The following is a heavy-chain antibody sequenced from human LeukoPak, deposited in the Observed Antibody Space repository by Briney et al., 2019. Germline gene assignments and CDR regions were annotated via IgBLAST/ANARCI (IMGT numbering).Heavy chain of an antibody. CDR2: INPNSGGT. CDR1: GYTFTGYY. J-gene: IGHJ3*02. D-gene: IGHD3-22*01. Sequence: GASVKVSCKASGYTFTGYYMHWVRQAPGQGLEWMGWINPNSGGTKYAQKFQGRVTMTRDTSISTANLELSRLRSDDTAIYYCARVSSLVVITTFADAFDIWGQGTMVTVSS. CDR3: ARVSSLVVITTFADAFDI. V-gene: IGHV1-2*02.